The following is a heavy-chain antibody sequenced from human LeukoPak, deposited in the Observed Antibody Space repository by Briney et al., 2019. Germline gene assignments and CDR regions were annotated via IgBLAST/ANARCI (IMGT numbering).Heavy chain of an antibody. CDR1: GGTFSSYA. Sequence: SVKVSCKASGGTFSSYAISWVRQAPGQGLEWMGRIIPILGIANYAQKFQGRVTITADKSTSTAYMELSSLRSEDTAVYYCARDGIVGDCSSTSCYEIDYYFDYWGQGTLVAVSS. CDR2: IIPILGIA. V-gene: IGHV1-69*04. J-gene: IGHJ4*02. D-gene: IGHD2-2*01. CDR3: ARDGIVGDCSSTSCYEIDYYFDY.